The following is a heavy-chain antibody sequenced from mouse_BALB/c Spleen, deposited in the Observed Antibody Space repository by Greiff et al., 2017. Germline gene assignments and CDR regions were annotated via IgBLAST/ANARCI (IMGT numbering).Heavy chain of an antibody. CDR1: GFTFSSFG. CDR3: ARGDGDAMDY. CDR2: ISSGSSTI. D-gene: IGHD2-3*01. J-gene: IGHJ4*01. V-gene: IGHV5-17*02. Sequence: EVKLQESGGGLVQPGGSRKLSCAASGFTFSSFGMHWVRQAPEKGLEWVAYISSGSSTIYYADTVKGRFTISRDNPKNTLFLQMTSLRSEDTAMYYCARGDGDAMDYWGQGTSVTVSS.